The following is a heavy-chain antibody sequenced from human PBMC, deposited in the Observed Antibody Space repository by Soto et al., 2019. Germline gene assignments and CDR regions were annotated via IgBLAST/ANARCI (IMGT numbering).Heavy chain of an antibody. CDR2: IYYSGST. CDR1: GGSISSGGYY. D-gene: IGHD5-12*01. V-gene: IGHV4-31*03. CDR3: ARRDSGYADYMDV. Sequence: QVQLQESGPGLVKPSQTLSLTCTVSGGSISSGGYYWSWIRQHPGKGLEWIGYIYYSGSTYYNPSLKSRVTTSVDTSKNQFSLKLSSVTAADTAVYYCARRDSGYADYMDVWGKGTTVTVSS. J-gene: IGHJ6*03.